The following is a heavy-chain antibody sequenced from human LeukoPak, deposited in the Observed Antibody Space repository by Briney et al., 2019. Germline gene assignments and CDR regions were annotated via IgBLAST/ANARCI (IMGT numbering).Heavy chain of an antibody. Sequence: GGSLRLSCAASGFSFSSYAMSWVRQAPGKGLEWVSAISGSGGSTYYADSVKGRFTISRDNSKNTLYLQMNSLRAEDTAVYYCAKDRDDFWSGYYPSCYWGQGTLVTVSS. CDR1: GFSFSSYA. D-gene: IGHD3-3*01. V-gene: IGHV3-23*01. CDR2: ISGSGGST. CDR3: AKDRDDFWSGYYPSCY. J-gene: IGHJ4*02.